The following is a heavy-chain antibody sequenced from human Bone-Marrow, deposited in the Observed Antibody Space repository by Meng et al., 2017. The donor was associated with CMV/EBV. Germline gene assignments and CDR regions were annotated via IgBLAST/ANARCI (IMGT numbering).Heavy chain of an antibody. Sequence: ASVKVSCKASGYTFTGYYMHWVRQAPGQGLEWMGWINPNSGGTNDAQKFQGRVTMTRDTSISTAYMELSRLRSDDTAVYYCARDQKARGMATIRRANAFDIWGQGTMVTVS. D-gene: IGHD5-24*01. CDR2: INPNSGGT. CDR3: ARDQKARGMATIRRANAFDI. CDR1: GYTFTGYY. J-gene: IGHJ3*02. V-gene: IGHV1-2*02.